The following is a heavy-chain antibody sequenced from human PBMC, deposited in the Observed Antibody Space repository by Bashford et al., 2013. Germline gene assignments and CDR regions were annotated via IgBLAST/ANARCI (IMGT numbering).Heavy chain of an antibody. D-gene: IGHD2-2*01. CDR2: IRGSDGST. CDR3: VTVRGCSSRTNCLDDAFDI. J-gene: IGHJ3*02. Sequence: VRQAPGKGLEWVSTIRGSDGSTYYADSVKGRFTISRDTSKNALYLQMNSLLSEDTAVYYCVTVRGCSSRTNCLDDAFDIWGQGTMVTVSS. V-gene: IGHV3-23*01.